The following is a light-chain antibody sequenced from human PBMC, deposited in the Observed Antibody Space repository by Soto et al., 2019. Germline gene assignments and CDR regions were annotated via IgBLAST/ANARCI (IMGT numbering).Light chain of an antibody. CDR1: QSVSSSY. J-gene: IGKJ1*01. Sequence: ERVMTQSPATLSLSPRERAPPYWRASQSVSSSYLAWYQQKPGQAPRLLIYGASSRATGIPDRFSGSGSGTDFTLTISRLEPEDFAVYYCQQYGSSGTFGQGTKVDIK. CDR3: QQYGSSGT. V-gene: IGKV3-20*01. CDR2: GAS.